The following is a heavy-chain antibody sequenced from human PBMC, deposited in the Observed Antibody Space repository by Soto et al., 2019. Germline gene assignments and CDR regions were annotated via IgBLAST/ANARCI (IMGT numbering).Heavy chain of an antibody. CDR2: IWYDGSNK. CDR1: GFTFSSYG. Sequence: QVQLVESGGGVVQPGRSLRLSCAASGFTFSSYGMHWVRQAPGKGLEWVAVIWYDGSNKYYADSVKGRFTISRDNSKNTLYLQMTSLRAEDRAVYDCAREASRDYYCYYGRDVWGEGTTVTVSS. V-gene: IGHV3-33*01. CDR3: AREASRDYYCYYGRDV. J-gene: IGHJ6*02.